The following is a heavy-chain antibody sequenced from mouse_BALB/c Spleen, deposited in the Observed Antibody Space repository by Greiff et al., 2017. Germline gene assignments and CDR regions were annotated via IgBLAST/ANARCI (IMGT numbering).Heavy chain of an antibody. Sequence: SGPELVKPGASVKIPCKASGYTFTDYNMDWVKQSHGKSLEWIGDINPNNGGTIYNQKFKGKATLTVDKSSSTAYMELRSLTSEDTAVYYCARVVTVNWYFDVWGAGTTVTVSS. CDR3: ARVVTVNWYFDV. J-gene: IGHJ1*01. CDR1: GYTFTDYN. V-gene: IGHV1-18*01. CDR2: INPNNGGT. D-gene: IGHD2-2*01.